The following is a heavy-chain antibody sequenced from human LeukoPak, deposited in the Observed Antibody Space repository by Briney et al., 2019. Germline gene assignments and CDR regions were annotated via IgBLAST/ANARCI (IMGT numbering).Heavy chain of an antibody. Sequence: GGSLRLPCTVPGFTFGVYTMHWVRQAPGKGWEWGGFFSSKAYGRTIEYDASVKGRFTISRDDSKSIAYLQLTSLKTEDTAVYYCTKGSCSGGSCYSTSWGQGTLVTVSS. V-gene: IGHV3-49*04. CDR2: FSSKAYGRTI. D-gene: IGHD2-15*01. CDR3: TKGSCSGGSCYSTS. CDR1: GFTFGVYT. J-gene: IGHJ5*02.